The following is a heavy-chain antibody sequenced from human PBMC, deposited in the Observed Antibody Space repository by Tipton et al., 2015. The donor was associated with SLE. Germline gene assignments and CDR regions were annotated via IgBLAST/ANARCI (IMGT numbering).Heavy chain of an antibody. D-gene: IGHD5-12*01. J-gene: IGHJ5*02. CDR2: IYYSGST. CDR3: AREMNAINWFDP. Sequence: TLSLTCTVSGGSISSSSYYWGWIRQPPGKGLEWIGSIYYSGSTYYNPSLKSRVTISVDTSKNQFSLKLSSVTAADTAVYYCAREMNAINWFDPWGQGTLVAVSS. CDR1: GGSISSSSYY. V-gene: IGHV4-39*07.